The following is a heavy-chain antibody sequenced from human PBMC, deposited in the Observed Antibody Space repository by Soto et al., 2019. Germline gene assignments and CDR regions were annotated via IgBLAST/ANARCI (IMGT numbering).Heavy chain of an antibody. CDR3: ASYDILTGPGR. CDR1: GGSISSYY. CDR2: IYYSGST. J-gene: IGHJ4*02. Sequence: SETLSLTCTVSGGSISSYYWSWIRQPPGKGLEWIGYIYYSGSTNYNPSLKSRVTISVDTSKNQFSLKLSSVTAADTAVYYCASYDILTGPGRWGQGTLVTVSS. D-gene: IGHD3-9*01. V-gene: IGHV4-59*01.